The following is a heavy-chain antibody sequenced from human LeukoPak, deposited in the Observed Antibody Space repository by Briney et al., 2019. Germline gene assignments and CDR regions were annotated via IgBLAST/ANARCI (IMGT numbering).Heavy chain of an antibody. J-gene: IGHJ4*02. Sequence: GASVKVSCKASGYTFTDYYMHWVRQAPGQGLEWMGWINPNSGGTNYAQKFQGRVTMTRDTSISTAYMELSSVRSDDTAVYYCARGGRSIFGVADYWGQGTLVTVSS. CDR1: GYTFTDYY. CDR3: ARGGRSIFGVADY. CDR2: INPNSGGT. V-gene: IGHV1-2*02. D-gene: IGHD3-3*01.